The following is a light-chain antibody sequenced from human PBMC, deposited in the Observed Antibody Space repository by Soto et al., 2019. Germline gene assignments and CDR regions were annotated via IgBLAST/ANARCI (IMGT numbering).Light chain of an antibody. CDR3: QQYGTSSKYT. CDR1: QSVSNNY. J-gene: IGKJ2*01. CDR2: DAS. V-gene: IGKV3-20*01. Sequence: ENVLTQSPGTLSLSAGERATLSCRARQSVSNNYLAWYQQKPGQAPRVLIFDASRRAAGIPDRFSGRGSGTDFTLTISRLEPEDFAVYYCQQYGTSSKYTFGQGTKLEIK.